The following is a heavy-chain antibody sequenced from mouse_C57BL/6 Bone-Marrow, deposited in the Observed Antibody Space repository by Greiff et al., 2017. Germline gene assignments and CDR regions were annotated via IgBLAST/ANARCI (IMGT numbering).Heavy chain of an antibody. CDR2: IHPNSGST. CDR3: ARCYYFGSCYGDAMYF. Sequence: QVQLQQSGAELVKPGASVKLSCKASGYTFTSYWMHWVKQRPGHGLEWIGMIHPNSGSTNYNEKFKSKATLTVDKSSSTAYMQLSSLTSEDSAVYYSARCYYFGSCYGDAMYFCCRGPAATVSS. J-gene: IGHJ4*01. CDR1: GYTFTSYW. D-gene: IGHD1-1*01. V-gene: IGHV1-64*01.